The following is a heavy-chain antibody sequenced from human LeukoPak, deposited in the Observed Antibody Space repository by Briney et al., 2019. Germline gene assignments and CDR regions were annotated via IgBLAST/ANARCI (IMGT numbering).Heavy chain of an antibody. J-gene: IGHJ6*02. D-gene: IGHD5-18*01. CDR1: GGSFSGYY. Sequence: SETLSLTCAVYGGSFSGYYWSWIRQPPGKGLEWIGEINHSGSTNYNPSLKSRVTISVDTSKNQFSLKLSSVTAADTAVYYCASTSRYSYGRYYYGMDVWGQGTTVTVTS. CDR3: ASTSRYSYGRYYYGMDV. V-gene: IGHV4-34*01. CDR2: INHSGST.